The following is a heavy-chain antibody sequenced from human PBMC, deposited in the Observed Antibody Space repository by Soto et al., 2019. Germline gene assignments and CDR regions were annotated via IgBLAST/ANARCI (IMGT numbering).Heavy chain of an antibody. CDR2: IYYSGSS. D-gene: IGHD1-20*01. V-gene: IGHV4-59*08. J-gene: IGHJ5*02. Sequence: SETLSLTCTVSGDSITSYYLSWIRQPPGKGLEWIGYIYYSGSSNYNPSLKSRVTISVDTSKNQFSLKLSSVTAADTAVYYCATYQYNIPWTWGQGTLVTVSS. CDR3: ATYQYNIPWT. CDR1: GDSITSYY.